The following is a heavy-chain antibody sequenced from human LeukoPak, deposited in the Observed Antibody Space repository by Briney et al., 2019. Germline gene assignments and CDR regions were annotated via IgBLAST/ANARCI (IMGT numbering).Heavy chain of an antibody. V-gene: IGHV1-46*01. CDR3: ARGRLGGGDY. Sequence: ASVKVSCKASGYTFSSYYMHWVRQGPGQGLEWMGMISPSGGSTTYAQKFQGRVTMTRDTSTSTVSMDLTSLRSEDTAVYYCARGRLGGGDYWGQGTLVTVSS. D-gene: IGHD3-16*01. CDR2: ISPSGGST. CDR1: GYTFSSYY. J-gene: IGHJ4*02.